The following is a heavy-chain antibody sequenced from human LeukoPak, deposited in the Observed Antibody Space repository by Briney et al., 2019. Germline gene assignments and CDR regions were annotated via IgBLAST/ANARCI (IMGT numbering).Heavy chain of an antibody. V-gene: IGHV4-39*07. J-gene: IGHJ3*02. CDR2: IYYSGST. CDR3: ARVWSSGYYLPYAFDI. Sequence: SETLSLTCTVSGGSISSSSYYWGWIRQPPGKGLEWIGSIYYSGSTYYNPSLMSRVTISVDTSKNQFSLRLSFVTAADTAVYYCARVWSSGYYLPYAFDIWGQGTMVTVSS. CDR1: GGSISSSSYY. D-gene: IGHD3-22*01.